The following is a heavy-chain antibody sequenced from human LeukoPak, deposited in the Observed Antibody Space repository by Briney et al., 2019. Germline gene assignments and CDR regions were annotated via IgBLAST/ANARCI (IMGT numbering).Heavy chain of an antibody. CDR3: AKGLVGALFYFDY. D-gene: IGHD1-26*01. Sequence: GGSLRLSCAASGFTFSTYAMSWVRQAPGKGLEWVSAVTISGRSTFYADSVKGRFTISRDNSKNTLYLQMNSLRAVDTAVYYCAKGLVGALFYFDYWGQGSLVTVSA. J-gene: IGHJ4*02. V-gene: IGHV3-23*01. CDR2: VTISGRST. CDR1: GFTFSTYA.